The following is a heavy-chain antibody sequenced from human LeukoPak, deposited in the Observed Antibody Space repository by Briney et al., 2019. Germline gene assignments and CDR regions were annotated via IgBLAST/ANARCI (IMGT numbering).Heavy chain of an antibody. CDR3: ARDGGYCTKGVCYLDY. CDR2: ISSYNDYI. CDR1: GFTFSSYG. V-gene: IGHV3-21*01. Sequence: PGGSLRLSCAASGFTFSSYGMSWVRQAPGKGLEWVSSISSYNDYIYYADSVKGRFTISRDNAKNSLYLEMNSLRAEDTAVYYCARDGGYCTKGVCYLDYWGQGTLVTVSS. J-gene: IGHJ4*02. D-gene: IGHD2-8*01.